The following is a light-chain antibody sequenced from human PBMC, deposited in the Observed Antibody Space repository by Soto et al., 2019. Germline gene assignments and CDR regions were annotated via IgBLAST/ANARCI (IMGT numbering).Light chain of an antibody. CDR1: QSLLYSNGYNY. J-gene: IGKJ2*01. CDR2: LGS. Sequence: DIVMTQSPLSLPVTPGEPASISCRSSQSLLYSNGYNYLDWYVQKPGQSPQLLIYLGSNRASGVXDTXSGSASGTDFTLKISRVEAEDVGVYYCMQALQVPHTFGQGTKLEIK. V-gene: IGKV2-28*01. CDR3: MQALQVPHT.